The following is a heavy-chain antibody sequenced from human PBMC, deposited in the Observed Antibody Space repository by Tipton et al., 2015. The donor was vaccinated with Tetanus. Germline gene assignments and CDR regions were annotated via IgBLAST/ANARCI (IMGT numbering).Heavy chain of an antibody. CDR3: ARGMAEASNCGGDRYSDY. Sequence: RSLRLSCAASGFSFSTYNFHWVRQAPGKGLEWVAVIWYDGTTKYYADSVNGRFTISRDNSKNTLFLQMNSLRAEDTGIYYCARGMAEASNCGGDRYSDYWGQGTLVTVSS. CDR2: IWYDGTTK. D-gene: IGHD2-21*02. V-gene: IGHV3-33*01. J-gene: IGHJ4*02. CDR1: GFSFSTYN.